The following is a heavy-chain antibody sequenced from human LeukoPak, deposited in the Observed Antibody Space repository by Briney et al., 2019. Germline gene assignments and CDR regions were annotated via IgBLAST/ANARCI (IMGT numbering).Heavy chain of an antibody. D-gene: IGHD3-10*01. J-gene: IGHJ5*02. CDR3: ARGRRITMVRGVTSNWFDP. V-gene: IGHV4-34*01. CDR1: GVSFSGYY. Sequence: PSETLSLTCAVYGVSFSGYYWSWIRQPPGKGLEWIGEINHSGSTNYNQSLKSRVTISVDTSKKQFSLKLSSVTAADTAVYYCARGRRITMVRGVTSNWFDPWGQGTLVTVSS. CDR2: INHSGST.